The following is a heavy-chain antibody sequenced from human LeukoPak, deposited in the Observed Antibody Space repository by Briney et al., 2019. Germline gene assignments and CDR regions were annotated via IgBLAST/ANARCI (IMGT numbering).Heavy chain of an antibody. CDR2: INHSGST. CDR1: GGFFSDYF. J-gene: IGHJ4*02. D-gene: IGHD6-6*01. CDR3: ARSHSSSSEVSLGY. V-gene: IGHV4-34*01. Sequence: SETLSLTCAIYGGFFSDYFWSWIRQPPGKGLEWIGEINHSGSTNYNPSLKSRVTISVDTSKNQFSLKLSSVTAADTAVYFCARSHSSSSEVSLGYWGQGTLVTVSS.